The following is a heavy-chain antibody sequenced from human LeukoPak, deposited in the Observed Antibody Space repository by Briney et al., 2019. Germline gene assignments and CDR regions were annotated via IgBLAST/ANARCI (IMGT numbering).Heavy chain of an antibody. J-gene: IGHJ6*03. CDR1: GYTFTSYG. D-gene: IGHD3-9*01. CDR3: ARETPRRYYYMDV. Sequence: ASVKVSCKASGYTFTSYGISWVRQAPGQGLEWMGWINPNSGGPNYAQKFQGRVTMTRDTSISTAYMEPSRLRSDDTAVYYCARETPRRYYYMDVWGKGTTVTVSS. CDR2: INPNSGGP. V-gene: IGHV1-2*02.